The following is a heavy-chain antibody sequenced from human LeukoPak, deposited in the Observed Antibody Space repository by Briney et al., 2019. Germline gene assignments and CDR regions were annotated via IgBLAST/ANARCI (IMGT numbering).Heavy chain of an antibody. Sequence: AASVKVSCKVSGDTFRSNAVSWVRQGPRQGLEWMGGIIPIFGITNYAQKFQGRITVTADKSTSTAYMELSSLRSGDTAVYYCARDPNIVATRYYFDYWGQGTLVTVSS. J-gene: IGHJ4*02. CDR1: GDTFRSNA. CDR3: ARDPNIVATRYYFDY. D-gene: IGHD5-12*01. CDR2: IIPIFGIT. V-gene: IGHV1-69*10.